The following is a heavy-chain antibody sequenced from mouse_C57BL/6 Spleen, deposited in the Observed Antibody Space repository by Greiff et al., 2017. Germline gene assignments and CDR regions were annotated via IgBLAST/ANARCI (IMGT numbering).Heavy chain of an antibody. V-gene: IGHV1-63*01. D-gene: IGHD4-1*01. CDR2: IYPGGGYT. Sequence: QVQLQQSGAELVRPGTSVKMSCKASGYTFTNYWIGWAKQRPGHGLEWIGDIYPGGGYTNYNEKFKGKATLTADKSSSTAYMQFSSLTSEDSAIYYFARWETNSWDDGWFAYWGQGTLVTVSA. CDR3: ARWETNSWDDGWFAY. CDR1: GYTFTNYW. J-gene: IGHJ3*01.